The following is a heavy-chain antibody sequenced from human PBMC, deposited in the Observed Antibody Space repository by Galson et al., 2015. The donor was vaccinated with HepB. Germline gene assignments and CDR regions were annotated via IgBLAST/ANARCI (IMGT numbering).Heavy chain of an antibody. CDR2: ITPSGDNT. D-gene: IGHD6-19*01. J-gene: IGHJ4*02. CDR1: GFTFSYYA. CDR3: AKVFPEKVDGWYRQALYYFDS. V-gene: IGHV3-23*01. Sequence: SLRLSCAASGFTFSYYAMSWVRQAQGKGLEWISAITPSGDNTYSADSMKGRFTISRDNSRNTLFLQMNSLRADDTAIYFCAKVFPEKVDGWYRQALYYFDSWGQGTRVTVSS.